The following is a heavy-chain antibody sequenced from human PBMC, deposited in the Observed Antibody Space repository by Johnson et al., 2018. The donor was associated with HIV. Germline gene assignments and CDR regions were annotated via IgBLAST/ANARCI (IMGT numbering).Heavy chain of an antibody. J-gene: IGHJ3*02. D-gene: IGHD3-16*01. CDR1: GFTFSSYA. Sequence: QVQLVESGGGVVQPGRSLRLSCAASGFTFSSYAMHWVRQAPGKGLEWVAVISYDGSNKYYADSVKGRFTISRDNSKNKLYLQMNSLRAEDTAVYYCAREGEGGAFDIWGQGTMVTVSS. CDR2: ISYDGSNK. V-gene: IGHV3-30*04. CDR3: AREGEGGAFDI.